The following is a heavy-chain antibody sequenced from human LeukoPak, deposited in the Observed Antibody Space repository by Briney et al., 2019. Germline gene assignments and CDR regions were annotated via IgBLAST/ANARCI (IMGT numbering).Heavy chain of an antibody. Sequence: GGSLRVSCAASGFTFSGYSMNWVRQAPGKGVEWVSSISSSRSYIYYADSVKGRFTISRDNAKNSLYLQMNSLRAEDTAVYYCVESIAAAGVNWGQGTLVTVSS. V-gene: IGHV3-21*01. D-gene: IGHD6-13*01. J-gene: IGHJ4*02. CDR2: ISSSRSYI. CDR1: GFTFSGYS. CDR3: VESIAAAGVN.